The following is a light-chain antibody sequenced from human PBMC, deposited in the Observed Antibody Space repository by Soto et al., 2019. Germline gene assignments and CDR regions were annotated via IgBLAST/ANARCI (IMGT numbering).Light chain of an antibody. CDR2: AES. CDR1: QGINNL. J-gene: IGKJ1*01. V-gene: IGKV1-16*02. Sequence: DIQMTQSPSSLSASVGDRVTITCRASQGINNLLAWFQQKPGKAPKSLIFAESTLQTGVQSKFSGSGSETDFTLTINSLQPEDFATYYCQQYHSHPPSFGQGTKVEI. CDR3: QQYHSHPPS.